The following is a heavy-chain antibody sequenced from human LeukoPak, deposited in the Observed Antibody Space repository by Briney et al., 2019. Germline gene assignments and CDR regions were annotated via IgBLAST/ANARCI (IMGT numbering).Heavy chain of an antibody. CDR3: AASSSIAARLFTDY. CDR1: GXSISSYY. V-gene: IGHV4-59*01. J-gene: IGHJ4*02. D-gene: IGHD6-6*01. CDR2: IYYSGGT. Sequence: PSETLSLTCTVSGXSISSYYWSWIRQPPGKGLEWIGYIYYSGGTNYNPSLKSRVTISVDTSKNQFSLKLSSVTAADTAVYYCAASSSIAARLFTDYWGQGTLVTVSS.